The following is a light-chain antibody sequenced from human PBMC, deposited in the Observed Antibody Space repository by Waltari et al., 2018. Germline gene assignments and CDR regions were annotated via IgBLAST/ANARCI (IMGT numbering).Light chain of an antibody. CDR3: LSPDSSGTYVV. CDR1: ALSTKS. J-gene: IGLJ2*01. CDR2: EDS. V-gene: IGLV3-10*01. Sequence: SYELTQPPSLSVSPGQTARITCSGHALSTKSAYWYQQKSGQAPVLVIFEDSKRPSGIPERISGSSSGTMATLTLSGAQLEDEGDYYCLSPDSSGTYVVFGGGTKLTVL.